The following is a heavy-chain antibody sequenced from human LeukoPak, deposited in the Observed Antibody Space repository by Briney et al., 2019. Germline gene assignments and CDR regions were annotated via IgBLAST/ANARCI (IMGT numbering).Heavy chain of an antibody. Sequence: PSETLSLTCTVSGGSISSHYWSWIRQPPGKGLEWIGYIYYSGSTNYNTSLKSRVTISVDTSKNQFSLKLSSVTAADTAVYYCARGDSSGDHYYYMDVWGKGTTVTVSS. CDR1: GGSISSHY. D-gene: IGHD3-22*01. J-gene: IGHJ6*03. CDR2: IYYSGST. CDR3: ARGDSSGDHYYYMDV. V-gene: IGHV4-59*11.